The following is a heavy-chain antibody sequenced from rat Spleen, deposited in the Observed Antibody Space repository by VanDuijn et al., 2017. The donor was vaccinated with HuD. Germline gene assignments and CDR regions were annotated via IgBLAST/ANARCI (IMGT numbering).Heavy chain of an antibody. Sequence: EVQLVESGGDLVQPGRSVRLSCAASGFTFSNFPMAWVRQAPTKGLEWVATISTRGGSTYYRDSVKGRFTISRDNAKNTLYLQMDSLRSEDTATYYCVKDMSYYDGYYHPFDYWGQGVMVTVSS. CDR1: GFTFSNFP. D-gene: IGHD1-12*03. CDR2: ISTRGGST. V-gene: IGHV5-46*01. J-gene: IGHJ2*01. CDR3: VKDMSYYDGYYHPFDY.